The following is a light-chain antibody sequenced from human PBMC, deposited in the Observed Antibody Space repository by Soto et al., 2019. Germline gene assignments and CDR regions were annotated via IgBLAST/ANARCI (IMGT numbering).Light chain of an antibody. CDR2: AAS. CDR3: HPANSFPLT. CDR1: QGISNW. J-gene: IGKJ4*01. Sequence: DIQMTQSPSSVSASVGDRVIITCRTSQGISNWLAWYQHKPGKAPNLLIYAASSLQSGVPSRFSGSGSGTDFTLTTSTRQPEDFATYYCHPANSFPLTFGGGTKVEIK. V-gene: IGKV1-12*01.